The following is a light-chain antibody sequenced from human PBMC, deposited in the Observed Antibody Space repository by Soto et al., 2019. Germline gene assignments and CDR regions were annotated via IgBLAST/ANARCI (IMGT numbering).Light chain of an antibody. V-gene: IGKV3-20*01. CDR3: QQYGSSPPMYT. Sequence: EIVLTQSPGTLSLSPGERATLSCRASQSVSSSYLAWYQQKPGQAPRLLIYGASSRATGIPDRFSGSGSGTDFTLTICRLEPDDFAVYYCQQYGSSPPMYTFAQETKLVIK. J-gene: IGKJ2*01. CDR1: QSVSSSY. CDR2: GAS.